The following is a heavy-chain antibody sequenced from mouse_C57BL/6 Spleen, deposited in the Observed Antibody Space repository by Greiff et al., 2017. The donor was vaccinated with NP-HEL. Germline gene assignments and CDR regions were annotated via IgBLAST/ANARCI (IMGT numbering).Heavy chain of an antibody. CDR3: ARRNYYSNFDY. D-gene: IGHD2-5*01. CDR2: INPGSGGT. J-gene: IGHJ2*01. CDR1: GYAFTNYL. V-gene: IGHV1-54*01. Sequence: QVQLQQSGAELVRPGPSVKVSCKASGYAFTNYLIEWVKQRPGQGLEWIGVINPGSGGTNYNEKFKGKATLTADKSSSTAYMQLSSLTSEDSAVYFCARRNYYSNFDYWGQGTTLTVSS.